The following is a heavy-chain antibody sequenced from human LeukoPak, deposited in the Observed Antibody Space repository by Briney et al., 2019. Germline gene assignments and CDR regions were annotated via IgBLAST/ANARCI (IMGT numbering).Heavy chain of an antibody. CDR3: ARDKRYYGDYGPLV. J-gene: IGHJ3*01. V-gene: IGHV3-21*04. CDR2: ISSSSSYI. Sequence: GGSLRLSCAASGFTFSSYSMNWVRQAPGKGLEWVSSISSSSSYIYYADSVKGRFTISRDNAKNSLYLQMNSLRAEDTAVYYCARDKRYYGDYGPLVWGQGTMVTVSS. CDR1: GFTFSSYS. D-gene: IGHD4-17*01.